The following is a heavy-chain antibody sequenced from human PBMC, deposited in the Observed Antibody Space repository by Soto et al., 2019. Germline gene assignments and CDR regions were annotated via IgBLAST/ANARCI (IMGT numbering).Heavy chain of an antibody. CDR3: ASLSRFALDY. V-gene: IGHV3-21*01. CDR1: GFTFNTYT. Sequence: GGSLRLSCAASGFTFNTYTMNWVRQAPGKGLEWVSSISSSSSYIYYTDSARGRFTISRDNAKNSLYLQMSSLRAEDTAVYYCASLSRFALDYWGQGTLVTVSS. CDR2: ISSSSSYI. D-gene: IGHD3-10*01. J-gene: IGHJ4*02.